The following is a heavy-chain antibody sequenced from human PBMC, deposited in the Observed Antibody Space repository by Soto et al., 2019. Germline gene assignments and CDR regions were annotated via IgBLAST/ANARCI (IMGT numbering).Heavy chain of an antibody. J-gene: IGHJ6*03. V-gene: IGHV3-23*01. D-gene: IGHD3-10*01. CDR3: AKNRGSGSVYYYNADV. Sequence: EVQVLESGGGLVEPGGSLRLSCVGSGFTFNNFAMSWVRQVPGKGLEWVSIIRGSGGTTFYADSVKGRFTISRDNSKNTLYLHMNSLRAEDPALYYCAKNRGSGSVYYYNADVWGQGTTVTVS. CDR2: IRGSGGTT. CDR1: GFTFNNFA.